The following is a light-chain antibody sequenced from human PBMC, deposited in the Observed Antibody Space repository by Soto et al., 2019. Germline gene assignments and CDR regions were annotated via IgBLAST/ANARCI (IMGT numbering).Light chain of an antibody. CDR3: QQRSNWPRA. Sequence: EIVLTQSPATLSLSPGERATLSCRASQSVSSYLGWYQQKPGQAPRVLIYDASNRATGIPARFSGSGSGTDFTLTISSLEPEDFAVYYCQQRSNWPRAFGGGTKVEIK. J-gene: IGKJ4*01. CDR1: QSVSSY. V-gene: IGKV3-11*01. CDR2: DAS.